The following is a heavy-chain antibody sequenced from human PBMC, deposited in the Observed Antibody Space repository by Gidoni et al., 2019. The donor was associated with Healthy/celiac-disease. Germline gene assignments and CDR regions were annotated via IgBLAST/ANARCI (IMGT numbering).Heavy chain of an antibody. Sequence: EVQLVESGGGLVKPGGSLRLSCAASGFTFSSYSMNWVRQAPGKGLEWVSSISSSSSYIYYADSVKGRFTISRDNAKNSLYLQMNSLRAEDTAVYYCARDFQLEHGEFDYWGQGTLVTVSS. D-gene: IGHD1-1*01. CDR3: ARDFQLEHGEFDY. V-gene: IGHV3-21*01. CDR2: ISSSSSYI. CDR1: GFTFSSYS. J-gene: IGHJ4*02.